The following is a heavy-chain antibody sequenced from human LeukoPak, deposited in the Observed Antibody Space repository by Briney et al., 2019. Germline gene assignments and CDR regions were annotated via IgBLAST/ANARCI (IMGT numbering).Heavy chain of an antibody. CDR1: GGSISSHY. V-gene: IGHV4-59*11. D-gene: IGHD3-22*01. CDR3: ARLLDNDSSGDPDTFDM. CDR2: IYYSGRT. Sequence: PSETLSLTCTVSGGSISSHYRSWIRQPPGKGLEWIGFIYYSGRTRYNPSLHSRVTISADTSKNHLSLKLTSVTAADTAVYYCARLLDNDSSGDPDTFDMWGQGIMVTVSS. J-gene: IGHJ3*02.